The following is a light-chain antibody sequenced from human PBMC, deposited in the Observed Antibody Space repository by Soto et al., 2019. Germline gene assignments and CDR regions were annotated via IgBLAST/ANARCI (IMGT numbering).Light chain of an antibody. J-gene: IGKJ4*01. Sequence: EIVLTQSPGTLSLSPGERATLSCRASQSVSSSYLAWYQQKPGQAPRLLIYGASSRATGIPDRFSGSGSGTDFTLTISRLDSEDFAVYYCQQYGSSTTFGGGTKVEIK. CDR1: QSVSSSY. CDR3: QQYGSSTT. V-gene: IGKV3-20*01. CDR2: GAS.